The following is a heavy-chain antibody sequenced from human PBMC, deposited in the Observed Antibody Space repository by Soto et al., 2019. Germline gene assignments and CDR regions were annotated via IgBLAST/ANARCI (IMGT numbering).Heavy chain of an antibody. D-gene: IGHD3-10*01. J-gene: IGHJ4*02. CDR3: AKCLRFGELSPFDY. CDR2: FSGSGGST. V-gene: IGHV3-23*01. CDR1: GFTFSSYA. Sequence: EVQLLESGGGLVQPGGSLRLSCAASGFTFSSYAMSWVRQAPGKGLEWVSAFSGSGGSTIYADSVKGRFTVSRDNSKNTLYLQMNSLRAEDTALYYCAKCLRFGELSPFDYWGQGALVTVSS.